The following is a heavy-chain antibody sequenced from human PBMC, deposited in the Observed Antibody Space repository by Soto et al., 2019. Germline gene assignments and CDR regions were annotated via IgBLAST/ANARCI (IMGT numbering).Heavy chain of an antibody. Sequence: GGSLRLSCAASGFTFSSYAMSWVRQAPGKGLEWVSAISGSGGSTYYADSVKGRFTISRDNSKNTLYLQMNSLRAEDTAVYYCAKAYYGSGSYSGMDVWGQGTTVTVSS. CDR2: ISGSGGST. J-gene: IGHJ6*02. CDR3: AKAYYGSGSYSGMDV. V-gene: IGHV3-23*01. CDR1: GFTFSSYA. D-gene: IGHD3-10*01.